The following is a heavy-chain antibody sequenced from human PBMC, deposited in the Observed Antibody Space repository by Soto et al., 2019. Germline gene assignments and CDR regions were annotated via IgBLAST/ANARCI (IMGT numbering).Heavy chain of an antibody. CDR2: INPSGGST. J-gene: IGHJ3*02. CDR3: AGTLLAYCGSDCYYDAFDI. CDR1: GYTFTSYY. V-gene: IGHV1-46*01. D-gene: IGHD2-21*02. Sequence: ASVKVSCKASGYTFTSYYMHWVRQAPGQGLEWMGIINPSGGSTSYAQKFQGRVTMTRDTSTSTVYMELSSLRSEDTAVYYCAGTLLAYCGSDCYYDAFDIWGQGTMVTVSS.